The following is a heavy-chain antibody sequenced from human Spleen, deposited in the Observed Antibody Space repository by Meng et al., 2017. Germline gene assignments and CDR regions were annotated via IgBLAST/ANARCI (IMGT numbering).Heavy chain of an antibody. D-gene: IGHD3-22*01. CDR1: KYSFDNAW. V-gene: IGHV1-18*01. Sequence: GGSLRLSCKGSKYSFDNAWIGWVRQAPGQGLEWMGWISAYNGNTNYAQKLQGRVTMTTDTSTSTAYMELRSLRSDDTAVYYCAREADYYDSSGYYFEGPPGYFQHWGQGTLVTVSS. CDR3: AREADYYDSSGYYFEGPPGYFQH. J-gene: IGHJ1*01. CDR2: ISAYNGNT.